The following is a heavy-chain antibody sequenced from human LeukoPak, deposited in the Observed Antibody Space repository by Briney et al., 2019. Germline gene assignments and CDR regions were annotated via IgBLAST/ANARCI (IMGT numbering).Heavy chain of an antibody. Sequence: GGSLRLSCAASGVTFSGYAMSWVRQAPGKGLECVSAISGSGDSTYSADSVKGRFTISRDNSKNTLYVQMNSLRAEDTAVYYCAKLANLHLYHRDYFDYWGQGTLVTVSS. D-gene: IGHD2-2*01. J-gene: IGHJ4*02. CDR1: GVTFSGYA. V-gene: IGHV3-23*01. CDR3: AKLANLHLYHRDYFDY. CDR2: ISGSGDST.